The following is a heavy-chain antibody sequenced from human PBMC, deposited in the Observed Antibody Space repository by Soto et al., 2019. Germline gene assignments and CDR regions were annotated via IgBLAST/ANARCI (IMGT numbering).Heavy chain of an antibody. J-gene: IGHJ4*02. CDR1: GFTFSSYG. D-gene: IGHD3-10*01. CDR3: AKLPWGSGSPTLEDYPYFDY. CDR2: ISYDGSNK. Sequence: GGSLRLSCAASGFTFSSYGMHWVRQAPGKGLEWVAVISYDGSNKYYADSVKGRFTISRDNSKNTLYLQMNSLRAEDTAVYYCAKLPWGSGSPTLEDYPYFDYWGQGTLVTVSS. V-gene: IGHV3-30*18.